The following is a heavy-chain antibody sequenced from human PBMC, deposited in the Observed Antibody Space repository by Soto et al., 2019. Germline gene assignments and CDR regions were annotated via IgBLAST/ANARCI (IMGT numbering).Heavy chain of an antibody. J-gene: IGHJ3*01. CDR1: GFAFNSYE. CDR3: TKEKSVMHSGYDAFDL. CDR2: ISGGGTI. D-gene: IGHD5-12*01. V-gene: IGHV3-48*03. Sequence: GGSLRLSCAASGFAFNSYEMDWVRQAPGKGLEWVAYISGGGTIYYTDSGKGRFTISRDNVKNLLYLEMNSLRAEDTAVYYCTKEKSVMHSGYDAFDLWGQGTMVTVS.